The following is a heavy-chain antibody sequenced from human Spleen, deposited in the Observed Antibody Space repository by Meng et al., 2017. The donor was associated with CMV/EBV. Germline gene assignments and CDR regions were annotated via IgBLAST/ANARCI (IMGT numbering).Heavy chain of an antibody. Sequence: GGSLRLSCAASGFTFSSYSMNWVRQAPGKGLEWVSYISSSSSTIYYADSVKGRFTISRDNSKNTLYLQMNSLRAEDTAVFYCAKQIAVRGVHLFYFDYWGQGTLVTVSS. V-gene: IGHV3-48*01. J-gene: IGHJ4*02. CDR2: ISSSSSTI. CDR3: AKQIAVRGVHLFYFDY. D-gene: IGHD3-10*01. CDR1: GFTFSSYS.